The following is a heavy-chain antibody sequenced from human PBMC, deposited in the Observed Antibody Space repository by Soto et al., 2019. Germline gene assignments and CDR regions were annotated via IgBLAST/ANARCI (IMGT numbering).Heavy chain of an antibody. Sequence: QVHLVQSGAEMKKPGSSVKVSCKVSGGDLTNSGISWVRQAPGQGLEWMGGIFPLLAMVDYSQKFQGRVNITADESTNTAYMDLGSLRSDDTAVYYCAQEDGAGFKSWGHRTLVIVSS. CDR3: AQEDGAGFKS. CDR2: IFPLLAMV. J-gene: IGHJ4*01. CDR1: GGDLTNSG. D-gene: IGHD1-26*01. V-gene: IGHV1-69*04.